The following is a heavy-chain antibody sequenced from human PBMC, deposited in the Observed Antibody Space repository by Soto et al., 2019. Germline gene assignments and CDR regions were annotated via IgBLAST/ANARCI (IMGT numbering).Heavy chain of an antibody. J-gene: IGHJ4*02. V-gene: IGHV4-34*01. CDR1: GGSFSGYY. Sequence: ETLSLTCAVYGGSFSGYYWSWIRQPPGKGLEWIGEINHSGSTNYNPSLKSRVTISVDTSKNQFSLKLSSVTAADTAVYYCARVPRQIRRTFDYWGQGTLVTVSS. CDR2: INHSGST. CDR3: ARVPRQIRRTFDY.